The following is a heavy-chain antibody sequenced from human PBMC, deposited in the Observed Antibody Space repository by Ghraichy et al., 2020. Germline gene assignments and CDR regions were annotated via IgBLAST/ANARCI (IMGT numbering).Heavy chain of an antibody. CDR3: ARASSVVRFYYYDGMDV. CDR2: ISITSSFI. Sequence: GESLNISCVGSGFTFSSYNMNWVRQTPGKGLEWVSYISITSSFISYADSVKGRFTVSRDNAQNSLSLQMKSLRGEDTAVYYCARASSVVRFYYYDGMDVWGQGTTVTVSS. D-gene: IGHD2-21*01. V-gene: IGHV3-48*01. CDR1: GFTFSSYN. J-gene: IGHJ6*02.